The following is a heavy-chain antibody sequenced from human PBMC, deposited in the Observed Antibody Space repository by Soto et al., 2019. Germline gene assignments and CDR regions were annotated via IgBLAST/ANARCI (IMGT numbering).Heavy chain of an antibody. J-gene: IGHJ4*02. CDR3: AREEWELTDY. CDR1: GFTFSSYE. Sequence: EVQLLESGGGLVQPGGSLRLSCAASGFTFSSYEMNWVRQAPGKGLERVSYISSSGSTIYYADSVKGRFTISRDNAKNSLYLQMNSLRAEDTAVYYCAREEWELTDYWGQGTLVTVSS. CDR2: ISSSGSTI. V-gene: IGHV3-48*03. D-gene: IGHD1-26*01.